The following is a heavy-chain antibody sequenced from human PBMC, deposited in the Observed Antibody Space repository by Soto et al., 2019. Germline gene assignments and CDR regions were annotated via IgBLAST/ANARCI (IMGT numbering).Heavy chain of an antibody. CDR2: VSSTGST. V-gene: IGHV4-59*01. CDR1: GASITQYF. Sequence: SSETLSLTCTVSGASITQYFWNWIRQSPGKGLEWIVSVSSTGSTVYNPSLTSRVTVSLDTSKDQFSLRLTSVTAADTAVYYCAAAPRYWGQGTLVTVSS. J-gene: IGHJ4*02. D-gene: IGHD2-15*01. CDR3: AAAPRY.